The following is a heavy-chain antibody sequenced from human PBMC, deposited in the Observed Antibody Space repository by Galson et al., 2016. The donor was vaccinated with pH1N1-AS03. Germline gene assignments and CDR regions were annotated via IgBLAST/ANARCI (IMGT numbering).Heavy chain of an antibody. CDR3: AILRNYGSGSNYFYGMYV. CDR1: GYNFTRHW. J-gene: IGHJ6*02. D-gene: IGHD3-10*01. V-gene: IGHV5-10-1*01. Sequence: QSGAEVTKPGESLRVSCKGSGYNFTRHWINWVRQMPGKGLEWMGRIDPSDSYTRYSPSFQGHVTISTDKSISTVYLRWGSLKASGTAMYYCAILRNYGSGSNYFYGMYVWGQGTTVTVSS. CDR2: IDPSDSYT.